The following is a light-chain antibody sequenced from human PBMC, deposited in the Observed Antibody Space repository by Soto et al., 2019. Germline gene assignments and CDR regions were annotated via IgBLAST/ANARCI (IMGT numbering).Light chain of an antibody. CDR2: EVS. V-gene: IGLV2-14*01. CDR1: GSDVGGYNY. CDR3: SSYTARSTWV. Sequence: QSALTQPASVSGSHGQSITISCTGTGSDVGGYNYVSWYQQHPGTSPKLMIYEVSNRPSGVSNRFSGSKSGNTASLIISGLQAEDEGDYYCSSYTARSTWVFGGGTKVTVL. J-gene: IGLJ3*02.